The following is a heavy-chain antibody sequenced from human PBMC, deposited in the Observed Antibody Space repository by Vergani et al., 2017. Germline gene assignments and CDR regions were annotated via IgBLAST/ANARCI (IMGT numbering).Heavy chain of an antibody. V-gene: IGHV4-34*01. CDR1: GGSFSGYY. D-gene: IGHD4-17*01. Sequence: QVQLQQWGAGLLKPSETLSLTCAVYGGSFSGYYWSWIRQPPGKGLEWIGEINHSGSTNYNPSLKSRVTISVDTSKNQFSLKLSSVTAADTAVYYCASVGTTAYYFDYWGQGTLVTVSS. CDR2: INHSGST. CDR3: ASVGTTAYYFDY. J-gene: IGHJ4*02.